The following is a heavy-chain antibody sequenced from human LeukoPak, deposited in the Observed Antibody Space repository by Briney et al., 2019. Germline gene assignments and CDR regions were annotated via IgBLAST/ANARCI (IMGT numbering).Heavy chain of an antibody. J-gene: IGHJ4*02. D-gene: IGHD5-18*01. V-gene: IGHV4-39*01. CDR1: GGSISSSSYY. CDR3: ARPVSFSYGSYYFDY. CDR2: IYYSGST. Sequence: PSETLSLICTVSGGSISSSSYYWGWIRQPPGKGLEWIGSIYYSGSTYYNPSLKSRVTISVDTSKNQFSLKLSSVTAADTAVYYCARPVSFSYGSYYFDYWGQGTLVTVSS.